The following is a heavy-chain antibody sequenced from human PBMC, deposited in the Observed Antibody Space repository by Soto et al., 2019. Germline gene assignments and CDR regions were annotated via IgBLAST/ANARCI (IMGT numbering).Heavy chain of an antibody. V-gene: IGHV4-31*03. CDR3: AKSLTINADFDC. J-gene: IGHJ4*02. CDR2: IHYSGNT. D-gene: IGHD3-9*01. Sequence: QVQLQESGPGLVKPSETLSLTCTVSGGSISSSGYYWSWIRQNPGKGLEWIGYIHYSGNTYYNPSLKRRVTISVAPSKNQFSLRLSSVTAADTAVYYCAKSLTINADFDCWGQGTLVTVSS. CDR1: GGSISSSGYY.